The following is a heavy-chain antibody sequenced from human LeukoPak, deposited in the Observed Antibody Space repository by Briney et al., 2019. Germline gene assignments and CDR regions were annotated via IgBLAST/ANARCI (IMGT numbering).Heavy chain of an antibody. CDR1: GFTFSMYG. CDR3: ARDLGQYYDTSDNWFDP. V-gene: IGHV3-48*04. CDR2: ISSSISTI. D-gene: IGHD3-22*01. J-gene: IGHJ5*02. Sequence: GGSLRLSCAASGFTFSMYGMNWVRQAPGEGLGWVSYISSSISTIYYADSVKGGFTISRDNAKNTLNLQINSLRAENTAVYYCARDLGQYYDTSDNWFDPWGQGTLVTVSS.